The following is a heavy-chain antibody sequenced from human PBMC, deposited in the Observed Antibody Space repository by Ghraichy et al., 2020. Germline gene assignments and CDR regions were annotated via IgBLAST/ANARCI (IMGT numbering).Heavy chain of an antibody. D-gene: IGHD2-15*01. CDR3: ARDGRYCSGGSCLDGFDP. CDR2: IYTSGST. J-gene: IGHJ5*02. Sequence: SQTLSLTCTVSGGSISSGSYYWSWIRQPAGKGLEWIGRIYTSGSTNYNPSLKSRVTISVDTSKNQFSLKLSSVTAADTAVYYCARDGRYCSGGSCLDGFDPWGQGTLVTVSS. CDR1: GGSISSGSYY. V-gene: IGHV4-61*02.